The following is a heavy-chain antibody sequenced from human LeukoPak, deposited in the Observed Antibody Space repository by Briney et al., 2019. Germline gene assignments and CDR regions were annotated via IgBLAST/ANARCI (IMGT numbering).Heavy chain of an antibody. CDR3: AKDIRYYDILTGTIVPTPGFDY. Sequence: GGSLRLSCAASGFTFDDYAIHWVRQAPGKGLEWVSGISWNSGSIGYADSVKGRFTISRDNAKNSLYLQMNGLRAEDTALYYCAKDIRYYDILTGTIVPTPGFDYWGQGTLVTVSS. CDR1: GFTFDDYA. CDR2: ISWNSGSI. V-gene: IGHV3-9*01. D-gene: IGHD3-9*01. J-gene: IGHJ4*02.